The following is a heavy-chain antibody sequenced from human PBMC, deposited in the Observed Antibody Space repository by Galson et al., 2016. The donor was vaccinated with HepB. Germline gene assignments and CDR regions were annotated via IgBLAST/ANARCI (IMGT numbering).Heavy chain of an antibody. Sequence: SETLSLTCTVSGDSIRGDYYWGWIRQPPGKGLERIGCSDYSGTTQYNPSLKSRVTMSVDTSKNQFSLTLTSVTAADTAVYYCSRPGSFYCDHHEAYDVWGQGAAVIVSS. CDR1: GDSIRGDYY. J-gene: IGHJ3*01. CDR2: SDYSGTT. D-gene: IGHD3-22*01. CDR3: SRPGSFYCDHHEAYDV. V-gene: IGHV4-39*01.